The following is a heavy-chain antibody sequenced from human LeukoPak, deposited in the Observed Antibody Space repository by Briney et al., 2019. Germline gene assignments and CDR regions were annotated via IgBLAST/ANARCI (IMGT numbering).Heavy chain of an antibody. Sequence: GESLQISCKGSGYSFTSYWIGWVRQMPGKGLEWMGIIYPGDSDTRYSPSFQGQVTISADKSISTAYLQWSSLKASDTAMYYCARYCSGGSCYRDAFDIWGQGTMVTVSS. CDR3: ARYCSGGSCYRDAFDI. D-gene: IGHD2-15*01. V-gene: IGHV5-51*01. CDR2: IYPGDSDT. CDR1: GYSFTSYW. J-gene: IGHJ3*02.